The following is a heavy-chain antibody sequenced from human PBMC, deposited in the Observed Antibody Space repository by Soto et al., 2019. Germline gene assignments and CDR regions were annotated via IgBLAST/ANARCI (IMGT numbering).Heavy chain of an antibody. D-gene: IGHD6-13*01. CDR2: ISAYNGNT. J-gene: IGHJ5*02. CDR1: GYTFTSYG. V-gene: IGHV1-18*01. CDR3: ARASLGSSWYFSPRIPNWFDP. Sequence: ASVKVSCKASGYTFTSYGISWVRQAPGQGLEWMVCISAYNGNTNYAQKLQGRVTMTTDTSTSTAYMELRSLRSDDTAVYYCARASLGSSWYFSPRIPNWFDPGGQGTLVTVSS.